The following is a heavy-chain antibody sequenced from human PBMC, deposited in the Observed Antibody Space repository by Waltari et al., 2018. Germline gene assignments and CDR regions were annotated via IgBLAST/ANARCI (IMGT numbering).Heavy chain of an antibody. V-gene: IGHV1-69*01. D-gene: IGHD6-19*01. CDR3: ATGIAVAGLYGDPYNWFDP. CDR1: GGTFSSYA. Sequence: QVQLVQSGAEVKKPGSSVKVSCKASGGTFSSYAISWVRPAPGQGLEWMGGIITIFGTANYAQKFQGSVTITADESTSTAYMELSSLRSEDTAVYYCATGIAVAGLYGDPYNWFDPWGQGTLVTVSS. J-gene: IGHJ5*02. CDR2: IITIFGTA.